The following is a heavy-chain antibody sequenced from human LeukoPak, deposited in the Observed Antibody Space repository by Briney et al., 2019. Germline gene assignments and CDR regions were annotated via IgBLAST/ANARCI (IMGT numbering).Heavy chain of an antibody. CDR3: ARRGTTYCTVDSCHPNWFDP. D-gene: IGHD2-15*01. V-gene: IGHV3-11*03. J-gene: IGHJ5*02. CDR1: GFTFSDYY. CDR2: INGSSSDT. Sequence: GGSLRLSCAASGFTFSDYYMTWIRQAPGRGLESISYINGSSSDTKYADSVKGRFTISRDNAKNSLYLLMNSLRAEDTAVYYCARRGTTYCTVDSCHPNWFDPWGQGTLVTVSS.